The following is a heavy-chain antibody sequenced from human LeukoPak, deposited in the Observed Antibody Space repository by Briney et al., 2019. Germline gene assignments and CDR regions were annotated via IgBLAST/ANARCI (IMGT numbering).Heavy chain of an antibody. D-gene: IGHD4-17*01. CDR1: GGSISNYY. J-gene: IGHJ6*02. Sequence: SSETLSLTCTVSGGSISNYYWSWLRQPPGKGLEWIGYIYFSGTTNINPSLKSRVTISVDMSKNQFSLKLGSVTAADTAVYYCAREDPQTTVPEGLDVWGQGTTVTVSS. CDR3: AREDPQTTVPEGLDV. V-gene: IGHV4-59*01. CDR2: IYFSGTT.